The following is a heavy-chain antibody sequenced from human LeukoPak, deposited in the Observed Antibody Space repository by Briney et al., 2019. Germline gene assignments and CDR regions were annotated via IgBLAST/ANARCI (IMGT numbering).Heavy chain of an antibody. Sequence: PGGSLRLSXAASGFTVNSNYMSWVRQAPGKGLGWVSVIYSGGSTYYADSVKGRFTISRDNSKNTLYLQMYSLRAEDTAVYYCARDYTYYDFSFPYWGQGTLVTVSS. J-gene: IGHJ4*02. CDR1: GFTVNSNY. CDR2: IYSGGST. D-gene: IGHD3-3*01. V-gene: IGHV3-66*02. CDR3: ARDYTYYDFSFPY.